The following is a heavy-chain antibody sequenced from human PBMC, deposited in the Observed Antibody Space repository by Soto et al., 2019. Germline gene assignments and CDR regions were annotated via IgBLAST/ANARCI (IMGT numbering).Heavy chain of an antibody. J-gene: IGHJ3*02. Sequence: QVQLVQSGAEVKKPGTAVKVSCKPSGYTFSSYAISWVRQAPGQGIERMGWISAYTDNTNYVQKLQGRITMTTDTSTSTAYMELRSLRSDDTAVYYCARGTGGNWGGFGICGKGTMVTVSS. CDR2: ISAYTDNT. CDR3: ARGTGGNWGGFGI. D-gene: IGHD7-27*01. CDR1: GYTFSSYA. V-gene: IGHV1-18*01.